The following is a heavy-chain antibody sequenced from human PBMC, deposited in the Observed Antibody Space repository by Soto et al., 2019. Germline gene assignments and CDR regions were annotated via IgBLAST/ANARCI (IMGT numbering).Heavy chain of an antibody. J-gene: IGHJ4*02. CDR3: TNEETGSYDY. Sequence: EVQLVQSGGGLVQPGGSLRLSCAASGLTLSHYWMSWVRQAPGKGLQWVANIKYDGSETHYVASVKGRFTISRDNARNSLSLERNRLRVEDTAIYYCTNEETGSYDYWGQGTLVTVSS. CDR1: GLTLSHYW. CDR2: IKYDGSET. V-gene: IGHV3-7*02. D-gene: IGHD1-26*01.